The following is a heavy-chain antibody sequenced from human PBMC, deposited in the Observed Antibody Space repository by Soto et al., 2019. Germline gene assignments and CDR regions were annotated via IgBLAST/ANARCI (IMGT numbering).Heavy chain of an antibody. CDR3: ARWSYLYY. V-gene: IGHV3-23*01. Sequence: GGSLRLSCAASGFSFGSYALSLVRQSSGKGLECVSTISGSDGKTFNADSVKVRFSISRDTSQSTLNLQMNSMRADDTAMYYCARWSYLYYWGQGTRVTVSS. CDR2: ISGSDGKT. CDR1: GFSFGSYA. D-gene: IGHD3-16*02. J-gene: IGHJ1*01.